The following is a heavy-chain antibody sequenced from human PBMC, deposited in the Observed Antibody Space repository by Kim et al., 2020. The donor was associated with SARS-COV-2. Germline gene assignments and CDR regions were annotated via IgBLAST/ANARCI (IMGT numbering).Heavy chain of an antibody. Sequence: SETLSLTCAVYGGSFSGYYWSWIRQPPGKGLEWIGEINHSGSTNYNPSLKSRVTISVDTSKNQFSLKLSSVTAADTAVYYCARGRRWSGYLDYWGQGTL. CDR2: INHSGST. V-gene: IGHV4-34*01. D-gene: IGHD3-3*01. CDR1: GGSFSGYY. J-gene: IGHJ4*02. CDR3: ARGRRWSGYLDY.